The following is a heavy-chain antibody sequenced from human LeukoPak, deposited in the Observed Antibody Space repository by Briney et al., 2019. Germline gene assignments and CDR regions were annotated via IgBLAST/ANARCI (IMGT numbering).Heavy chain of an antibody. D-gene: IGHD6-19*01. Sequence: ASVKVSCMASGYTFTGYYMHWVRQAPGQGLEWMGWINPNSGGTNYAQKFQGWVTMTRDTSISTAYMELSRLRSDDTAVYYCARGYSSGWYLDYWGQGTLVTVSS. CDR2: INPNSGGT. CDR3: ARGYSSGWYLDY. CDR1: GYTFTGYY. J-gene: IGHJ4*02. V-gene: IGHV1-2*04.